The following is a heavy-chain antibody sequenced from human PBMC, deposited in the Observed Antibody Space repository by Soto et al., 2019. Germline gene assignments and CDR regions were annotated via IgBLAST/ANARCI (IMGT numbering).Heavy chain of an antibody. CDR3: VREYYDILTGYSTFDY. V-gene: IGHV4-59*01. Sequence: SETLSLTSAVYGGSFSGYYWSWIRQPPGKGLEWIGYIYHSGSTNYNPSLMSRLTISVDTSKNHFSLKLRSVTAADAAVYYCVREYYDILTGYSTFDYWGQGTLVTVSS. CDR1: GGSFSGYY. CDR2: IYHSGST. D-gene: IGHD3-9*01. J-gene: IGHJ4*02.